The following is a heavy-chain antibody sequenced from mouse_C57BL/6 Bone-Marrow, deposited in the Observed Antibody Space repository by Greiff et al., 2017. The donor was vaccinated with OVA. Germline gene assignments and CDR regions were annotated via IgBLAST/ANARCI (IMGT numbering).Heavy chain of an antibody. CDR1: GFTFSDYY. V-gene: IGHV5-12*01. J-gene: IGHJ1*03. D-gene: IGHD2-4*01. CDR3: ASGDDDGNWYFDV. Sequence: EVQVVESGGGLVQPGGSLKLSCAASGFTFSDYYMYWVRQTPEKGLEWVAYISTGGGSTYYPDTVKGRFTISRDNAKNTLYLQMLRLKTDDTAMDYCASGDDDGNWYFDVWGTGTTVTVSS. CDR2: ISTGGGST.